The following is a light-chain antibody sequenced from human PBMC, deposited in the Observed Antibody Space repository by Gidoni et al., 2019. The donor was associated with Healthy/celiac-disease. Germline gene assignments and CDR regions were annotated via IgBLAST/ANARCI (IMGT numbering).Light chain of an antibody. CDR2: GAS. V-gene: IGKV3-20*01. CDR1: QSDSSSY. CDR3: QQYGSSPPLT. J-gene: IGKJ4*01. Sequence: EFDFTQSPCPLSLSPGERATLSCSASQSDSSSYLAWYQQKPGQAPRLLIYGASSRATGIPDRFSGSGSGTDFTLTISRLEPEDFAVYYCQQYGSSPPLTFGGGTKVEIK.